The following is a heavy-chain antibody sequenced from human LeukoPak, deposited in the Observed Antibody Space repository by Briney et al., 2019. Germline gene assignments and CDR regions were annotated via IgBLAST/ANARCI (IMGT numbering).Heavy chain of an antibody. V-gene: IGHV3-7*01. CDR1: GFTISDHH. Sequence: GGSLRLSCEASGFTISDHHIDWVRQAPGKGLEWVANIKQDGSEKYYVDSVKGRFTISRDNAKNSLYLQMNSLRAEDTAVYYCARVDILTDAFDIWGQGTMVTVSS. D-gene: IGHD3-9*01. J-gene: IGHJ3*02. CDR2: IKQDGSEK. CDR3: ARVDILTDAFDI.